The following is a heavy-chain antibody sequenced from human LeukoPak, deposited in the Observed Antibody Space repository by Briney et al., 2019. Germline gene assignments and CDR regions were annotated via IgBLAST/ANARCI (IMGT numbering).Heavy chain of an antibody. V-gene: IGHV1-3*01. J-gene: IGHJ4*01. Sequence: ASVKVSCKASGYTFTSYAMHWVRQAPGQRLEWMGWINAGNGNTKYSQKFQGRVTITRDTSASTAYMELSSLRSEDTAVYYCARDPPDYSSSWYNFDYWGQGTLVTVSS. CDR2: INAGNGNT. CDR3: ARDPPDYSSSWYNFDY. CDR1: GYTFTSYA. D-gene: IGHD6-13*01.